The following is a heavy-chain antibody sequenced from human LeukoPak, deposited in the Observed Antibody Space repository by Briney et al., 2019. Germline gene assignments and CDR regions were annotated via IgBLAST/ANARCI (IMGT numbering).Heavy chain of an antibody. V-gene: IGHV3-33*01. CDR3: ARDLGNWNEGRVELDH. CDR2: IWYDGSKK. Sequence: GGSLRLSCAASGYTFSSHGMNWVRQAPGKGLEWVAVIWYDGSKKHYADSVKGRFTISRDDSKNTLYLQVNSLRAEDTAVYYCARDLGNWNEGRVELDHWGQGTLVTVSS. D-gene: IGHD1-1*01. J-gene: IGHJ4*02. CDR1: GYTFSSHG.